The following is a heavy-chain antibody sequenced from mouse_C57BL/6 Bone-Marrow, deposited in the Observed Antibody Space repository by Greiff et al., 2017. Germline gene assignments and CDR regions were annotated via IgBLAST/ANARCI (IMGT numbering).Heavy chain of an antibody. V-gene: IGHV1-19*01. CDR1: GYTFPDFY. Sequence: VQLQQSGPVLVKPGASVKMSCKASGYTFPDFYMNWVKQSHGKSLEWIGVFHPYNGGTSYNQKCKGKATLTVDKTSSAAYMEHSSLTSEDSAVYYSAREELLYYEYDGDYWDQGTTHTLSS. CDR3: AREELLYYEYDGDY. J-gene: IGHJ2*01. CDR2: FHPYNGGT. D-gene: IGHD2-4*01.